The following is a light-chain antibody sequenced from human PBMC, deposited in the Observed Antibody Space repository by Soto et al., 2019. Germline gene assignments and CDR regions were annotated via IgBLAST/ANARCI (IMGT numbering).Light chain of an antibody. CDR1: SSDVGSNNY. Sequence: QPVLTQPRSVSGSPGQSVTMSCTGTSSDVGSNNYVYWYQQHPGKAPKLLIYDVDKRPSGVPDRFSGSKSGNTASLSISGLQADDEADYYCCSHAGGWVFGGGTKLTVL. CDR2: DVD. CDR3: CSHAGGWV. J-gene: IGLJ3*02. V-gene: IGLV2-11*01.